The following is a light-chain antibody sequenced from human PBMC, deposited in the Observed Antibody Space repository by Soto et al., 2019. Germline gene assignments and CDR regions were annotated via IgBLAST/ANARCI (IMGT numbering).Light chain of an antibody. V-gene: IGKV3-15*01. CDR3: QQYDESPLT. CDR1: QNVKTR. Sequence: EKVMTQSPATLSVSPGERATLSCRASQNVKTRLAWYQQKPGQAPRLLIYDAFTRATGIPARFSGSASGTDFTLTISSLQSEDFAVYYCQQYDESPLTFGGGTKVEIK. J-gene: IGKJ4*01. CDR2: DAF.